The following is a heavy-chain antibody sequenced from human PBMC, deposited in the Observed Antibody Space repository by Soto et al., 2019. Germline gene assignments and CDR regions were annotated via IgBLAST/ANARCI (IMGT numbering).Heavy chain of an antibody. V-gene: IGHV1-24*01. CDR3: ATDGGVLRFLEWPFDAFDI. Sequence: ASVKVSCKVCGYTLTELSMHWVRPAPGKGLEWMGGFDPEDGETIYAQKFQGRVTMTEDTSTDTAYMELSSLRSEDTAVYYCATDGGVLRFLEWPFDAFDIWGQGTMVTVSS. J-gene: IGHJ3*02. CDR2: FDPEDGET. CDR1: GYTLTELS. D-gene: IGHD3-3*01.